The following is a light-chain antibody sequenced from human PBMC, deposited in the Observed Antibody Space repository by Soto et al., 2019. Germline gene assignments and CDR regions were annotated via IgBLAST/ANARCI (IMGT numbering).Light chain of an antibody. CDR1: SSDVGSYNL. CDR2: DVS. J-gene: IGLJ1*01. Sequence: QSALTQPASVSGSPGQSITISCTGTSSDVGSYNLVSWYQQHPGKAPKLMIYDVSNRPSGVSNRFSGSKSGNTASLTISGLQAEDEADYYCSSYTSSSTLDYVFGTGTKVTVL. V-gene: IGLV2-14*02. CDR3: SSYTSSSTLDYV.